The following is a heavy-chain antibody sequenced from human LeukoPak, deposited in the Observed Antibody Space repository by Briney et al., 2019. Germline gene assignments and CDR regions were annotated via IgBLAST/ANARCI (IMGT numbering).Heavy chain of an antibody. D-gene: IGHD3-22*01. Sequence: SETLSLTCTVSGGSISSSSYYWGWIRQPPGKGLEWIGSIYYSGSTYYNPSLKSRVTISVDTSKNQFSLKLSSVTAADTAVFYCARVSITMIVVVQYYGGYFDYWGQGTLVTVSS. CDR2: IYYSGST. V-gene: IGHV4-39*07. J-gene: IGHJ4*02. CDR1: GGSISSSSYY. CDR3: ARVSITMIVVVQYYGGYFDY.